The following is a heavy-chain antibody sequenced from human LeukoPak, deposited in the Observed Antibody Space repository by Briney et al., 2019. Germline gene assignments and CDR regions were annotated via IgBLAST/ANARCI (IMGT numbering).Heavy chain of an antibody. D-gene: IGHD4-17*01. CDR1: GFSFSSSA. J-gene: IGHJ4*02. CDR3: ARVKGGMDGVDADYGDYHGLPGDSPVNLYYFDY. V-gene: IGHV3-30*02. Sequence: GGSLRLSCAASGFSFSSSAMHWVRQAPGKGLDWVAFIHYDGNNKYYADSVKGRFAISRDNSKNTVYLQMNSLRTEDTAVYYCARVKGGMDGVDADYGDYHGLPGDSPVNLYYFDYWGQGTLVTVSS. CDR2: IHYDGNNK.